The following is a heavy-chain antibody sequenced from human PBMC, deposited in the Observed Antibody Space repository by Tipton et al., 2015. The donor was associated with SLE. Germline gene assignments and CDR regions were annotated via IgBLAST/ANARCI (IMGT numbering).Heavy chain of an antibody. CDR1: GDSMSRSGYY. J-gene: IGHJ4*02. V-gene: IGHV4-39*07. CDR3: ARGQYKRDY. CDR2: IHHGGST. Sequence: TLSLTCTVSGDSMSRSGYYWTWIRQPPGKGLEWIGEIHHGGSTYYNPSLKSRVTLSVDTSKNQFSLNLRSVTAADTAVYYCARGQYKRDYWGQGTLVTVSS. D-gene: IGHD1-1*01.